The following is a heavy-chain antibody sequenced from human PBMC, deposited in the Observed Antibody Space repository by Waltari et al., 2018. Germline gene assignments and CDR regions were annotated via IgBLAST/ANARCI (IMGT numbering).Heavy chain of an antibody. D-gene: IGHD3-10*01. CDR1: GGSFSGYY. CDR2: INHLGST. Sequence: QVQLQQWGAGLLKPSETLSLTCAVYGGSFSGYYWSWIRQPPGKGREWIGEINHLGSTNYNPSLKSRVTISVDTSKNQFSLKLSSVTAADTAVYYCARGTSRFRGVDWGQGTLVTVSS. V-gene: IGHV4-34*01. CDR3: ARGTSRFRGVD. J-gene: IGHJ4*02.